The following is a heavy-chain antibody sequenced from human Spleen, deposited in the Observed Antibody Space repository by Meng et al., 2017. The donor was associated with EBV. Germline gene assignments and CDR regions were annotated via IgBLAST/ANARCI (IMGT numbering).Heavy chain of an antibody. J-gene: IGHJ4*02. CDR3: ASYTSKGYAIDY. D-gene: IGHD5-12*01. CDR1: GYTFTSYD. Sequence: QVQLVQSGAEVKKPGASVKVSCKASGYTFTSYDISWVRQAPGQRLEWMGWIYAGDGSTKYSQRLQDRVTITRDTSASTSYMELSSLGSEDTAVYYCASYTSKGYAIDYWGRGTLVTVSS. CDR2: IYAGDGST. V-gene: IGHV1-3*01.